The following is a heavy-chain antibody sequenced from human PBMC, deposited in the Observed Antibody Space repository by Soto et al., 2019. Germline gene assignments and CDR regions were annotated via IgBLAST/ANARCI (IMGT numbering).Heavy chain of an antibody. D-gene: IGHD2-15*01. CDR1: GYTFTGYY. V-gene: IGHV1-2*04. J-gene: IGHJ6*02. Sequence: ASVKVSCKASGYTFTGYYMHWVRQAPGQGLEWMGWINPNRGGTNYAQKFQGWVTMTRDTTISTAYMELSRLRSDDTAVYYCARVDCSGGSCYSFFYGLDVWGQGTTVTASS. CDR3: ARVDCSGGSCYSFFYGLDV. CDR2: INPNRGGT.